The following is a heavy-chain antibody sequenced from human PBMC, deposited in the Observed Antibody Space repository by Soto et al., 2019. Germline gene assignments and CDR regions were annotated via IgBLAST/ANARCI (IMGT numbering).Heavy chain of an antibody. D-gene: IGHD3-9*01. V-gene: IGHV1-46*01. CDR1: GYTFTSYY. J-gene: IGHJ4*02. CDR3: ARDSENYDILTGYYTRIYFDY. Sequence: QVQLVQSGAEVKKPGASVKVSCKASGYTFTSYYMHWVRQAPGQGLEWMGIINPSGGSTSYAQKFKGRVTMTRDTSTSTVYMELSSLRSEDTAVYYCARDSENYDILTGYYTRIYFDYWGQGTLVTVSS. CDR2: INPSGGST.